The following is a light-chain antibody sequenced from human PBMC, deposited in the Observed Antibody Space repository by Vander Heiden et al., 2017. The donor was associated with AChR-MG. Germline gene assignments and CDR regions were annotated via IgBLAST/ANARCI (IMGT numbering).Light chain of an antibody. CDR3: QQNDNWSPYT. CDR1: QSISTN. CDR2: GAL. J-gene: IGKJ2*01. V-gene: IGKV3-15*01. Sequence: EIVMTQSPATLSVSPGERAVLSCRASQSISTNLAWYQQKPGQTPRLLIYGALNRATGIPDRFSGSGYGTEFTLTISSLQPEDFAVYYCQQNDNWSPYTFGQGTKLEIK.